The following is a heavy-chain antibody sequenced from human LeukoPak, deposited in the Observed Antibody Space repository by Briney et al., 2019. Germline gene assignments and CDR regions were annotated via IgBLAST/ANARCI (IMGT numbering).Heavy chain of an antibody. CDR1: GGTFSSYA. V-gene: IGHV1-69*05. CDR3: ATTVGATGWDAFDL. Sequence: SVKVSCKASGGTFSSYAISWVRQAPGQGLEWMGRIIPIFGTANYAQKFQGRVTITTDESTSTAYMELSSLTSEDSAVYYCATTVGATGWDAFDLWGEGRMVTVSS. D-gene: IGHD1-26*01. CDR2: IIPIFGTA. J-gene: IGHJ3*01.